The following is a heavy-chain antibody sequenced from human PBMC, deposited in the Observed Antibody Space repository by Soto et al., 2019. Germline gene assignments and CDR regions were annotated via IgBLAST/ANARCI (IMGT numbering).Heavy chain of an antibody. V-gene: IGHV3-23*01. CDR3: APYGSGSYTEVYDYYGMDV. Sequence: EVQLLESGGGLVQPGGSLRLSCAASGFTFSSYAMSWVRQAPGKGLEWVSAISGSGGSTYYADSVKGRFTISRDNSKNTRYLQMNGLRAEDTAVYYCAPYGSGSYTEVYDYYGMDVWGQGTTVTVSS. J-gene: IGHJ6*01. CDR2: ISGSGGST. CDR1: GFTFSSYA. D-gene: IGHD3-10*01.